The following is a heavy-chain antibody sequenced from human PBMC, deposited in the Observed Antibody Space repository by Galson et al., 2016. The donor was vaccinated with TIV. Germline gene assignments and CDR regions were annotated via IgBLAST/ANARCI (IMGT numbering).Heavy chain of an antibody. CDR1: GITFTSYG. CDR3: AKDRLWGEWLEPLDL. Sequence: SLRLSCATSGITFTSYGIHWVRQAPGKGLEWLAVLSHDGNKENYADSVRGRFTMSRDVPTSTLYLQMGSLEVEDTAVYFCAKDRLWGEWLEPLDLWGQGTLVTVSS. CDR2: LSHDGNKE. J-gene: IGHJ5*02. D-gene: IGHD6-19*01. V-gene: IGHV3-33*03.